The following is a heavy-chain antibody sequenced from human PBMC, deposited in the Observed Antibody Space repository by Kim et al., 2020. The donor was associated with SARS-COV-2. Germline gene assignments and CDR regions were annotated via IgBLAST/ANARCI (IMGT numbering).Heavy chain of an antibody. CDR3: AREWGFGGYYYGMDV. V-gene: IGHV3-48*03. D-gene: IGHD3-16*01. Sequence: DSVKGRFTISRDNAKNSLYLQMNSLRAEDTAVYYCAREWGFGGYYYGMDVWGQGTTVTVSS. J-gene: IGHJ6*02.